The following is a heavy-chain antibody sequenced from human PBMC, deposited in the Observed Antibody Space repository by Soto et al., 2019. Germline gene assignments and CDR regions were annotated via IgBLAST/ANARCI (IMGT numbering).Heavy chain of an antibody. CDR3: GGWYSSYVFDWLDP. J-gene: IGHJ5*02. CDR2: INHSGST. CDR1: GGSFSGYY. D-gene: IGHD6-13*01. Sequence: SSETLSLTCAVYGGSFSGYYWSWIRQPPGKGLEWIGEINHSGSTNYNPSLKSRVTISVDTSKNQFSLKLSSVTAADTAVYYCGGWYSSYVFDWLDPGGRGTVVTVPS. V-gene: IGHV4-34*01.